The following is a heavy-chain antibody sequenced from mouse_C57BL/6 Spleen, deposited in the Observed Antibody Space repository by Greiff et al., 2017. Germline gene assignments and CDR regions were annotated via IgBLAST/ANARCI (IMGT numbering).Heavy chain of an antibody. Sequence: EVKLVESGGGLVKPGGSLKLSCAASGFTFSDYGMHWVRQAPEKGLEWVAYISSGSSTNYYADTVKGRFTISRDNAKNTLFLQMTSLMSEDTAMYYCASEHYDYGDYWGQGTTLTVSS. CDR1: GFTFSDYG. CDR2: ISSGSSTN. D-gene: IGHD2-4*01. V-gene: IGHV5-17*01. CDR3: ASEHYDYGDY. J-gene: IGHJ2*01.